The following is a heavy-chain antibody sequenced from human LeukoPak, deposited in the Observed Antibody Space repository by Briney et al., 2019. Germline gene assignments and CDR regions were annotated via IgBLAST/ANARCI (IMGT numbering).Heavy chain of an antibody. CDR3: ARIQRQEDYSQNAFDI. Sequence: GASVKVSCKASGYTFTGYYMHWVRQAPGQGLEWMGIINPSGGSTSYAQKFQGRVTMTRDTSTSTVYMELSSLRSEDTAVYYCARIQRQEDYSQNAFDIWGQGTMVTVSS. CDR1: GYTFTGYY. J-gene: IGHJ3*02. D-gene: IGHD6-25*01. V-gene: IGHV1-46*01. CDR2: INPSGGST.